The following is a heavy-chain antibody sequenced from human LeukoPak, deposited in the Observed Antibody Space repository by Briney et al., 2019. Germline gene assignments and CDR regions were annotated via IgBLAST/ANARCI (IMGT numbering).Heavy chain of an antibody. CDR1: GGSISSYY. V-gene: IGHV4-59*01. CDR3: ARSYSGSYLNWFDP. J-gene: IGHJ5*02. Sequence: PSETLSLTCTVSGGSISSYYWSWIRQPPGKGLEWIGYIYYSGSTNYNPSLKSRVTISVDTSKNQFSLKLSSVTAADTAVYYCARSYSGSYLNWFDPWDQGTLVTVSS. D-gene: IGHD1-26*01. CDR2: IYYSGST.